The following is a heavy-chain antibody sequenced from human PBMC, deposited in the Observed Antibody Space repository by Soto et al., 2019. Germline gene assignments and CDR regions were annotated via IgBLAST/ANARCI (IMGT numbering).Heavy chain of an antibody. V-gene: IGHV4-30-4*01. CDR1: GGSISSGDCY. J-gene: IGHJ4*02. CDR2: IYYSGST. CDR3: ARVANSGYGNFDY. D-gene: IGHD5-12*01. Sequence: HSETLSLTCTVSGGSISSGDCYWSWIRQPPGKGLEWNGYIYYSGSTYYNPSLKSRVTISVDTSKNQFSLKLSSVTAADTAVYYCARVANSGYGNFDYWGQGTLVTVSS.